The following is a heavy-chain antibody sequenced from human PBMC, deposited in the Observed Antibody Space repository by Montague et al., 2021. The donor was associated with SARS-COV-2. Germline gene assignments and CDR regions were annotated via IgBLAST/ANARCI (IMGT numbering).Heavy chain of an antibody. CDR1: GGSISSSYYY. V-gene: IGHV4-39*01. D-gene: IGHD4-23*01. J-gene: IGHJ3*02. CDR2: TFYSGKT. CDR3: ARLSWTTVAPRSDAFDI. Sequence: SETLSLTCTVSGGSISSSYYYWGWIRQPPGKGLEWIGITFYSGKTYFSPSLKSRVTLSVDTSKNQFSLNLGSVTAADTAVYYCARLSWTTVAPRSDAFDIWGQGTMVIVSS.